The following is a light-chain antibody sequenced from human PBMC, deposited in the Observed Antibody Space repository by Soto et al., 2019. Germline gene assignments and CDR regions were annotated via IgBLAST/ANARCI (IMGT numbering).Light chain of an antibody. Sequence: DIELISVLSSPSTTIGDRVAITCRASQDIDNYLAWYQQKPGKAPKLLISVASTLQRGVPSRFSGSGSGTDFTLTISSLQPEDFATYYCQQLSDYPITCGQGTRLEIK. J-gene: IGKJ5*01. CDR2: VAS. CDR1: QDIDNY. V-gene: IGKV1-9*01. CDR3: QQLSDYPIT.